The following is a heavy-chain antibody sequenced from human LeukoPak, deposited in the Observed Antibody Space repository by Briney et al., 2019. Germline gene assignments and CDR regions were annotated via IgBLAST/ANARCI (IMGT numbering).Heavy chain of an antibody. CDR2: IYYSGST. CDR3: ARDRLFGVVTD. V-gene: IGHV4-39*07. CDR1: GGSISSSSYY. J-gene: IGHJ4*02. Sequence: PSETLSLTCTVSGGSISSSSYYWGWIRQPPGKGLEWIGSIYYSGSTYYNPSLKSRVTISVDTSKNQFSLKLRSVTAADTAVYYCARDRLFGVVTDWGQGTLVTVSS. D-gene: IGHD3-3*01.